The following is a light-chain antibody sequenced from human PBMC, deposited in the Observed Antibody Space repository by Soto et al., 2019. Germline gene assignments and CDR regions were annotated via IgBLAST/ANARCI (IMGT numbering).Light chain of an antibody. CDR3: QQSYSTLYT. CDR1: QSISSY. Sequence: DLQMTQSPSSLSASVGDRVTITCRASQSISSYLNWYQQKPGKAPKRLIYAASSLQSGVPSRFSGSGSATDFTLTISSLQPEDFATYYCQQSYSTLYTFGQGTKLEIK. CDR2: AAS. V-gene: IGKV1-39*01. J-gene: IGKJ2*01.